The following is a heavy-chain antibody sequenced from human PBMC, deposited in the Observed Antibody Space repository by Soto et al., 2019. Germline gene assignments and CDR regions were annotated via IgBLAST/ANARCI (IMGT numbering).Heavy chain of an antibody. D-gene: IGHD3-16*02. J-gene: IGHJ5*02. Sequence: ASVKVPCKASGYTFTSYDINWVRQATGQGLEWMGWMNPNSGNTGYAQKFQGRVTMTRNTSISTAYMELSSLRSEDTAVYYCARVYYDYIWGSYRQNWFDPWGQGTLVTVSS. CDR1: GYTFTSYD. CDR3: ARVYYDYIWGSYRQNWFDP. CDR2: MNPNSGNT. V-gene: IGHV1-8*01.